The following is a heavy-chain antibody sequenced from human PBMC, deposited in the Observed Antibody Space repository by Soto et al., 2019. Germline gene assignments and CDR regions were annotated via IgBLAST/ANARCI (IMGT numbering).Heavy chain of an antibody. V-gene: IGHV6-1*01. D-gene: IGHD3-22*01. CDR1: GDNVSSNSAA. Sequence: QPLSLTCAISGDNVSSNSAAWNWIRQSPSRGLEWLGRTYYRSKWNTDYAVSVNSRITISPDTSKNQFSLQLKSVTPEDTGVYYCARDYYESGGYFDCWGQGNLGTVSS. CDR2: TYYRSKWNT. J-gene: IGHJ4*02. CDR3: ARDYYESGGYFDC.